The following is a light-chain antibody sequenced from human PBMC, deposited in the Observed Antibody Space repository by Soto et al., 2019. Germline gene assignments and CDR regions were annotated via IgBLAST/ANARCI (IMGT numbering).Light chain of an antibody. CDR3: QQSYNPPVT. CDR1: QTISGY. J-gene: IGKJ2*01. CDR2: TAS. V-gene: IGKV1-39*01. Sequence: DIQLSQSPSSLSASVGDRVTITCRASQTISGYLNWYQRTPGTAPKLLIYTASTLQSGVPARFSGTGSGTDFTLTITNLQPEDFATYYCQQSYNPPVTFGQGTNLEI.